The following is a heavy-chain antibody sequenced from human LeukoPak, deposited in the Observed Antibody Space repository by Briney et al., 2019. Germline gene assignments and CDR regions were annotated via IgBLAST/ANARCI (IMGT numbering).Heavy chain of an antibody. V-gene: IGHV4-34*01. J-gene: IGHJ5*02. Sequence: SETLSLTCAVYGGSFSGYYWSWTRQPPGKGLEWIGEINHSGSTNYNPSLKSRVTISVDTSKNQFSLKLSSVAAADTAVYYCARGKGSVRNSIFRYGRNNWFDPWGQGTLVTVSS. CDR2: INHSGST. D-gene: IGHD2/OR15-2a*01. CDR1: GGSFSGYY. CDR3: ARGKGSVRNSIFRYGRNNWFDP.